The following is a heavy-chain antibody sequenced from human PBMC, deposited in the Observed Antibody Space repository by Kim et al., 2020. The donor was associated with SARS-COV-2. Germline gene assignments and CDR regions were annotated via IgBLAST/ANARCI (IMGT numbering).Heavy chain of an antibody. Sequence: ASVKVSCKASGYTFTSYGISWVRQAPGQGLEWMGWISAYNGNTNYAQKLQGRVTMTTDTSTSTAYMELRSLRSDDTAVYYCARAYCSGGSCHLRHTDYWGQGTLVTVSS. D-gene: IGHD2-15*01. CDR1: GYTFTSYG. CDR3: ARAYCSGGSCHLRHTDY. V-gene: IGHV1-18*01. J-gene: IGHJ4*02. CDR2: ISAYNGNT.